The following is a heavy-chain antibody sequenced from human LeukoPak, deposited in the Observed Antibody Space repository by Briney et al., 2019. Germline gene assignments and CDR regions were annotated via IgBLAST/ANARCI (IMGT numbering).Heavy chain of an antibody. CDR1: GYSISSGYY. D-gene: IGHD3-22*01. CDR3: ARGPYYYDSSGYWAL. J-gene: IGHJ4*02. Sequence: SETLSLTCNVSGYSISSGYYWGWIRQPPGKGLEWIGSIYHSGSTNYNPSLKSRVTISVDTSKNQFSLKLSSVTAADTAVYYCARGPYYYDSSGYWALWGQGTLVTVSS. V-gene: IGHV4-38-2*02. CDR2: IYHSGST.